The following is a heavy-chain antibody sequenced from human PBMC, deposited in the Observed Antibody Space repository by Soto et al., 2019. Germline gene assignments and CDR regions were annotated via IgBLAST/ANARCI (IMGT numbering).Heavy chain of an antibody. J-gene: IGHJ4*02. CDR2: IKQDGSEK. CDR3: AREDGDTIFGVVIIPVGFDY. Sequence: EVQLVESGGGLVQPGGSLRLSCAASGFTFSSYWMSWVRQAPGKGLEWVANIKQDGSEKYYVDSVKGRFTISRDNAKNSLYLQMNSLRAEDTAVYYCAREDGDTIFGVVIIPVGFDYWGQGTLVTVSS. V-gene: IGHV3-7*05. CDR1: GFTFSSYW. D-gene: IGHD3-3*01.